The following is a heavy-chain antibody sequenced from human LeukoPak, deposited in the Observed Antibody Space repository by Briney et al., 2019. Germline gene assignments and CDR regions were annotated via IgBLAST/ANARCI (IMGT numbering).Heavy chain of an antibody. CDR3: AKEGGSLPHGMDV. D-gene: IGHD2-15*01. CDR2: ISHDGSNK. CDR1: GFTFSSYG. V-gene: IGHV3-30*18. J-gene: IGHJ6*02. Sequence: PGRSLRLSCAASGFTFSSYGMHWVRQAPGKGLEWVAVISHDGSNKYYADSVKGRFTISRDNSKNTLYLQMNSLRAEDTAVYYCAKEGGSLPHGMDVWGQGTTVTVSS.